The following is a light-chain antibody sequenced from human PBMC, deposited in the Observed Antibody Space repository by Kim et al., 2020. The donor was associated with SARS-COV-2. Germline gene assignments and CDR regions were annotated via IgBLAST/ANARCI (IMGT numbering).Light chain of an antibody. Sequence: PGDRATLSYRPSQCVRNSLVAWDQHKPGQAPRRFNYTASSRARGGPDRVRGRGSGTEFTLTIKRLEAEDFAVYYCQSDGGSPPDTLAKGTKLE. CDR3: QSDGGSPPDT. V-gene: IGKV3-20*01. J-gene: IGKJ2*01. CDR1: QCVRNSL. CDR2: TAS.